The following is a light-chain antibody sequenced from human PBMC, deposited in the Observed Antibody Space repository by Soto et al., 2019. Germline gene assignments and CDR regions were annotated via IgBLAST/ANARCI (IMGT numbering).Light chain of an antibody. CDR3: QQYNNWPPDRT. V-gene: IGKV3-15*01. CDR1: QSVSSN. Sequence: EIVMTQSPATLSVSPGERATLSCRASQSVSSNLAWYQQKPGQAPRLLIYGASTRATGIPARFSGSGSGTEFNITISSLQSEDFAIYFCQQYNNWPPDRTFGQGTKVESK. J-gene: IGKJ1*01. CDR2: GAS.